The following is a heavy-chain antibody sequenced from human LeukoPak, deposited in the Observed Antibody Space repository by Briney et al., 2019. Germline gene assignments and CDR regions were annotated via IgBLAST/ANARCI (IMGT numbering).Heavy chain of an antibody. CDR1: GYTFTGYY. D-gene: IGHD3-22*01. Sequence: ASVKVSCKASGYTFTGYYMHWVRQAPGQGLEWMGWINPSSGGTNYAQKFQGRVTMTRDTSISTAYMELSRLRSDDTAVYYCARGRDYYDSSGYYNYWGQGTLVTVSS. V-gene: IGHV1-2*02. CDR2: INPSSGGT. CDR3: ARGRDYYDSSGYYNY. J-gene: IGHJ4*02.